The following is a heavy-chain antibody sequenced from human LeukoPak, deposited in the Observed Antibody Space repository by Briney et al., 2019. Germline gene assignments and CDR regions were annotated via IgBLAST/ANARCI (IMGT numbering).Heavy chain of an antibody. CDR1: GFTFDDYA. Sequence: GGSLRLSCAASGFTFDDYAMHWVRHAPGKGLEWVSGISWNSGSIGYADSVKGRFTISRDNAKNSLYLQMNSLRAEDTALYYCARGRYSDVWGQGTTVTVSS. V-gene: IGHV3-9*01. CDR2: ISWNSGSI. CDR3: ARGRYSDV. J-gene: IGHJ6*02. D-gene: IGHD1-1*01.